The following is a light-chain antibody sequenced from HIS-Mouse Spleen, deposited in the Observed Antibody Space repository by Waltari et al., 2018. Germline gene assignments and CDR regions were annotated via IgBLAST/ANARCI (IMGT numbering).Light chain of an antibody. CDR3: CSYAGSSTWV. Sequence: QSALTQPASVSGSPGQSITISCTGTSSDVGSYNLVSWYQQAPGKAPKLMIYEGSKRPSGVSNRFSGSKSGNTASLTISGLRAEDEADYYCCSYAGSSTWVFGGGTKLTVL. J-gene: IGLJ3*02. CDR1: SSDVGSYNL. CDR2: EGS. V-gene: IGLV2-23*01.